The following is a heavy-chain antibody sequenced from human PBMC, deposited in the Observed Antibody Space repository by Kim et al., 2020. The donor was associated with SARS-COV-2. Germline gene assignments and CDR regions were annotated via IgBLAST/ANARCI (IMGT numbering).Heavy chain of an antibody. CDR3: VRHEDSSAYYFDY. Sequence: YYPSLKSRVTISVDTSKRQFSLTMSSVNAADTAVYYCVRHEDSSAYYFDYWGQGTLVTVSS. D-gene: IGHD6-19*01. J-gene: IGHJ4*02. V-gene: IGHV4-39*01.